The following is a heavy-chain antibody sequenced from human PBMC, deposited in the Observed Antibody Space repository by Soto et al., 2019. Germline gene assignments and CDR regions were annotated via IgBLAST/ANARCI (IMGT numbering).Heavy chain of an antibody. CDR2: IYYGGST. J-gene: IGHJ6*03. CDR1: GGSINSGGYS. Sequence: SETLSLTCAVSGGSINSGGYSWSWIRQPPGKGLEWIGYIYYGGSTNYNPSLKSRVTISVDRSKNQFSLKLSSVTAADTAVYYCARGIVVVVAATYYMDVWGKGTTVTVSS. CDR3: ARGIVVVVAATYYMDV. V-gene: IGHV4-30-2*01. D-gene: IGHD2-15*01.